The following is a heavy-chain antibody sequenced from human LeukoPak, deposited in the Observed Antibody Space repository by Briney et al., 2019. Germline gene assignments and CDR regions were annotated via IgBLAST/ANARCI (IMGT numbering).Heavy chain of an antibody. V-gene: IGHV3-7*05. J-gene: IGHJ2*01. D-gene: IGHD2-21*01. CDR3: AREVIRYWYFDP. Sequence: GGSLRLSCAASGFTFSRYWMSWVRQAPGKGLEWVANIKQDGSEKYYVDSVKGRFTISRDNAKNSLYLQMNSLRAEDTAVYYCAREVIRYWYFDPWGRGTLVTVSS. CDR1: GFTFSRYW. CDR2: IKQDGSEK.